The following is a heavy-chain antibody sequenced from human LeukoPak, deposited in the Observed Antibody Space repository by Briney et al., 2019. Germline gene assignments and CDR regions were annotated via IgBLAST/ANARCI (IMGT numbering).Heavy chain of an antibody. CDR2: ISAYNGNT. D-gene: IGHD3-3*01. V-gene: IGHV1-18*01. Sequence: ASVKVSCKASGYAFTSYGISWVRRAPGQGLEWMGWISAYNGNTNYAQKLQGRVTMTTDTSTSTAYMELRSLRSDDTAVYYCARDLSRYDFWSGPIDYGMDVWGQGTTVTVSS. CDR3: ARDLSRYDFWSGPIDYGMDV. CDR1: GYAFTSYG. J-gene: IGHJ6*02.